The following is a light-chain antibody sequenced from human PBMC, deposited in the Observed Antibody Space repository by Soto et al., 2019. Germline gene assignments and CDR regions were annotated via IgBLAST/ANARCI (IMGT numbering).Light chain of an antibody. J-gene: IGKJ1*01. V-gene: IGKV1-5*03. CDR2: QAS. CDR1: QSISSW. CDR3: QQYKSYSRT. Sequence: DIQMTQSPSTLSASVGDTVTITCRASQSISSWLAWFQQKPGKAPKLLIAQASYLESGVPSRFSGSESGTEFTLTINGLQPDDFATYYCQQYKSYSRTFGQGTKVEIK.